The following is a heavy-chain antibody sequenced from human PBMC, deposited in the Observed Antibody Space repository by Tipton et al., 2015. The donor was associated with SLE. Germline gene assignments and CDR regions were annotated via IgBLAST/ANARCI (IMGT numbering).Heavy chain of an antibody. Sequence: TLSLTCAVYGGSFSGYYWSWIRQPPGKGLEWIGEINHSGSTSYNPSLKSRVTISVDTSKNQISLKLSSVTAAGTAVYYCARGRGSSASEHYWGQGSLVTVSS. D-gene: IGHD6-6*01. CDR2: INHSGST. CDR3: ARGRGSSASEHY. J-gene: IGHJ4*02. CDR1: GGSFSGYY. V-gene: IGHV4-34*01.